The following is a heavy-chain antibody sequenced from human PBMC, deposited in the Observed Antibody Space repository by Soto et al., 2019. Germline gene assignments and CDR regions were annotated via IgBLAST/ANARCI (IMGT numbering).Heavy chain of an antibody. Sequence: PGESLKISCKGSGYTFTNYWIGWVRQMPGKGLEWMGIIYPGDSDTKYNPSFQGQVTISADKSITTTYLQWSSLNASDTAIYYGAASIFYYGMDVWGQGTTVTVSS. V-gene: IGHV5-51*01. CDR1: GYTFTNYW. CDR3: AASIFYYGMDV. J-gene: IGHJ6*02. CDR2: IYPGDSDT.